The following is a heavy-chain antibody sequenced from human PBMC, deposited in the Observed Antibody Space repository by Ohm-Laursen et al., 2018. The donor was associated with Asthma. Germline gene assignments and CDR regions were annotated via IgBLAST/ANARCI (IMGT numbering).Heavy chain of an antibody. Sequence: GSLRLSCAASGYTFSRYSIHWVRQVPGKGLEWVASISTASTFIYYADSVRGRFTTSRDNAKNSVYLQMSSLSAEDTALYYCARDCVCSSWGLSMDVWGQGTTVTVSS. CDR3: ARDCVCSSWGLSMDV. CDR2: ISTASTFI. CDR1: GYTFSRYS. J-gene: IGHJ6*02. V-gene: IGHV3-21*01. D-gene: IGHD6-13*01.